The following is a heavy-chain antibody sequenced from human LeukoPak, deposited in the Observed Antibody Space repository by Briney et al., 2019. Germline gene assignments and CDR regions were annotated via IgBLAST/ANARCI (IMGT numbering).Heavy chain of an antibody. V-gene: IGHV1-8*01. J-gene: IGHJ6*03. Sequence: ASVKVSCKASGYTFTSYDINWVRQATGQGLEWMGWMNPNSGNTGYAQKFQGRVTITRNTSISTAYMELSRLRSEDTAVYYCARATVTNYYYYYMDVWGKGTTVTVSS. CDR3: ARATVTNYYYYYMDV. D-gene: IGHD4-11*01. CDR1: GYTFTSYD. CDR2: MNPNSGNT.